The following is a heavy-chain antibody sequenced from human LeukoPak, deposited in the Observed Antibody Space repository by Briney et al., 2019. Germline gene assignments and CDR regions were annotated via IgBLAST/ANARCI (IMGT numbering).Heavy chain of an antibody. V-gene: IGHV4-39*01. CDR2: IYYSGST. D-gene: IGHD6-13*01. CDR3: ARVLAAAGTIDY. CDR1: GGSISSSSYY. Sequence: SETLSLTCTVSGGSISSSSYYWGWIRQPPGKGLEWIGSIYYSGSTYYNPSLKSRVTISVDTSKNQFSLKLSSVTAADTAVYYCARVLAAAGTIDYWGQGTLVTVSS. J-gene: IGHJ4*02.